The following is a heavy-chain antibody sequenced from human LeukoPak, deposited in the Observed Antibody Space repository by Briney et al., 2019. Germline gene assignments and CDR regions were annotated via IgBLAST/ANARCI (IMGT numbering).Heavy chain of an antibody. CDR2: IIPILGIA. D-gene: IGHD2/OR15-2a*01. Sequence: ASVKVSCKASGGTFSSYAISWVRQAPGQGLEWMGRIIPILGIANYAQKFQGRVTITADKSTSTAYMELSSLRSDDTAVYYCASDPILDIDYWGQGTLVTVSS. CDR3: ASDPILDIDY. CDR1: GGTFSSYA. V-gene: IGHV1-69*04. J-gene: IGHJ4*02.